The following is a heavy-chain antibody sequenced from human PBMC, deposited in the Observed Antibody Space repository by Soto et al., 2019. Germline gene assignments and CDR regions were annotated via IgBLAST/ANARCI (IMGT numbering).Heavy chain of an antibody. V-gene: IGHV3-49*03. CDR3: TRGDTMVRGPIRGP. J-gene: IGHJ5*02. D-gene: IGHD3-10*01. Sequence: PGGSLRLSCTASGFTFGDYAMSWFRQAPGKGLEWVGFIRSKAYGGTTEYAASVKGRFTISRDDSKSIAYLQMNSLKTEDTAVYYCTRGDTMVRGPIRGPWGQGTLVTVSS. CDR2: IRSKAYGGTT. CDR1: GFTFGDYA.